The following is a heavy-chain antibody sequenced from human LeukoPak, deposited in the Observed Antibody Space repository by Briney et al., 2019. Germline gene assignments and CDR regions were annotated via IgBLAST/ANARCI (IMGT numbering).Heavy chain of an antibody. CDR1: GATFSSYA. V-gene: IGHV1-69*05. Sequence: GASVKVSCKASGATFSSYAISWVRQAPGQGLEWMGGTIPIFGTANYAQKFQGRVTITTDESTSTAYMELSSLRSEDTAVYYCARDRYCSSTSCYHWFDPWGQGTLVTVSS. CDR3: ARDRYCSSTSCYHWFDP. D-gene: IGHD2-2*01. CDR2: TIPIFGTA. J-gene: IGHJ5*02.